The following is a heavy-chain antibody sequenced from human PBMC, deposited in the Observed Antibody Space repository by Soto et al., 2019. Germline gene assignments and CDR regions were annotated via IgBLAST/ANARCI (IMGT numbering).Heavy chain of an antibody. CDR2: ISNGDETT. CDR1: GFIFTDYS. J-gene: IGHJ4*02. CDR3: ARDPNRRDGYNFDS. D-gene: IGHD5-12*01. Sequence: QVQLVASGGGLVEPGGSLRLSCSASGFIFTDYSMTWIRQAPGKGLEWVSYISNGDETTQYADSVKGRFSVSRDNVKKVLFLEMISLRVDDTAVYYCARDPNRRDGYNFDSWGRGALVTVSS. V-gene: IGHV3-11*01.